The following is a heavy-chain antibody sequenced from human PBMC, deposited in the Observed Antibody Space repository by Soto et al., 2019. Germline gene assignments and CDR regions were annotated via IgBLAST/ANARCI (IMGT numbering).Heavy chain of an antibody. Sequence: HGESLKISCKASGYSFPSYWIGWVRQMPGKGLEWMGIIYPGDSDTRYSPSFQGQVTISADKSISTAYLQWSSLKASDTAMYYCARLQAAAGDNDLTFDYWGQGTLVTVSS. CDR1: GYSFPSYW. CDR2: IYPGDSDT. D-gene: IGHD6-13*01. CDR3: ARLQAAAGDNDLTFDY. V-gene: IGHV5-51*01. J-gene: IGHJ4*02.